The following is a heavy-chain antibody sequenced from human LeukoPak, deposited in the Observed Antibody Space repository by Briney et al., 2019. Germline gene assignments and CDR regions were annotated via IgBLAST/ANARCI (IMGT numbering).Heavy chain of an antibody. CDR1: GFTFSSYS. CDR3: ARVPSGGNGFSY. J-gene: IGHJ4*02. D-gene: IGHD2-15*01. CDR2: IKQNGSDT. Sequence: PGGSLRLSCAASGFTFSSYSMSWVRQAPGKGLEWVSNIKQNGSDTYYVDSVKGRFTISRDNAKNSLYLQMNSLRAVDTAVYYCARVPSGGNGFSYWGLGTLVTVSS. V-gene: IGHV3-7*04.